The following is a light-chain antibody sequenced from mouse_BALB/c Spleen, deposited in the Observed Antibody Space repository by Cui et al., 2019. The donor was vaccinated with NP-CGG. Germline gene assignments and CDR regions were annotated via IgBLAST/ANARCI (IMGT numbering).Light chain of an antibody. CDR1: TGAVTTSNY. V-gene: IGLV1*01. CDR2: VIN. CDR3: ALWYSNHWV. Sequence: QAVLTQESALTTSPGETVTLTCRSSTGAVTTSNYANWVQEKPDHLFTGLIGVINNRAPGVPARFSGSLIGDKAVLTITGAQTEDEAIYFCALWYSNHWVFGGGTKLTVL. J-gene: IGLJ1*01.